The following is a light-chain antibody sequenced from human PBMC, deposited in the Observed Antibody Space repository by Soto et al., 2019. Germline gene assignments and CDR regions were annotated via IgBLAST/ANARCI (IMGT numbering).Light chain of an antibody. CDR2: RES. Sequence: DIQMTQSPSTLSASVGDRVTIACRASQTINDWLAWYQQKPEKAPKLLIYRESNLQSGVTSRFSGSGSGTEFTLTISSLQPDDFTPYYCQQYNSYSYTFGQGTKVDIK. CDR3: QQYNSYSYT. CDR1: QTINDW. V-gene: IGKV1-5*03. J-gene: IGKJ2*01.